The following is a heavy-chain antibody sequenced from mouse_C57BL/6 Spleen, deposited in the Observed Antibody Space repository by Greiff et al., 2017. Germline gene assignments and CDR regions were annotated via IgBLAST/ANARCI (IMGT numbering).Heavy chain of an antibody. CDR1: GFTFTDYY. CDR2: IRNKANGYTT. CDR3: ARFPYGSVFDY. D-gene: IGHD1-1*01. Sequence: VQLKESGGGLVQPGGSLSLSCAASGFTFTDYYMSWVRQPPGKALEWLGFIRNKANGYTTEYSASVKGRFTISRDNSQSILYLQMNALRAEDSATYYCARFPYGSVFDYWGQGTTLTVSS. J-gene: IGHJ2*01. V-gene: IGHV7-3*01.